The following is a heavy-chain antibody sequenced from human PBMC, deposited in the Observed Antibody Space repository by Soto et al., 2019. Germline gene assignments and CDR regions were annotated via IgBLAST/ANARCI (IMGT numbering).Heavy chain of an antibody. J-gene: IGHJ4*02. V-gene: IGHV4-39*01. CDR1: DGSINSDSSY. CDR3: ARLGGYVSVGYYYLWDY. D-gene: IGHD3-22*01. Sequence: XETLSLTCRVSDGSINSDSSYWGWIRQPPGKGLEWIGVINHSGSTYHNLSLKGRVTMSVDASRNQFSLKLTSMTAADTAVYYCARLGGYVSVGYYYLWDYWGQGNLVTVSS. CDR2: INHSGST.